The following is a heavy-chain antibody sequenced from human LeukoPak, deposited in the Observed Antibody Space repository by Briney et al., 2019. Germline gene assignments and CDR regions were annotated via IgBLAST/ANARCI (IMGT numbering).Heavy chain of an antibody. D-gene: IGHD4-17*01. CDR2: ISNSGST. Sequence: SETLSLTCTVSGGSISRYYWSWIRQPPGRGLEWIAYISNSGSTNYNPSLMSRVTISMDTSKNQFSLKLRSVTTADTAVYFFARTDYGDFAGEFYYYGLDVWGQGTTVTVSS. V-gene: IGHV4-59*01. CDR1: GGSISRYY. J-gene: IGHJ6*02. CDR3: ARTDYGDFAGEFYYYGLDV.